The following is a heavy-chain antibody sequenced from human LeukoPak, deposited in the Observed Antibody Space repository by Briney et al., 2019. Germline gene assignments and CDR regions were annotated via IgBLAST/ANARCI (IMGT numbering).Heavy chain of an antibody. CDR1: GGSISSYY. D-gene: IGHD3-22*01. Sequence: PSETLSLTCTVSGGSISSYYWSWIRQPPGKGLEWIAYIYHSGSTNYNPSLKSRVTISVDTSKNQSSLKLSSVTAADTAVYYCARHSQTYYYDSSGYHYFDYWGQGTLVTVSS. CDR3: ARHSQTYYYDSSGYHYFDY. V-gene: IGHV4-59*08. CDR2: IYHSGST. J-gene: IGHJ4*02.